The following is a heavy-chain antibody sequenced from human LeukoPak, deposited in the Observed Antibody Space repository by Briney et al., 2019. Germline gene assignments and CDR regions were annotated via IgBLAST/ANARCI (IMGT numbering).Heavy chain of an antibody. J-gene: IGHJ4*02. D-gene: IGHD5-12*01. V-gene: IGHV3-30*02. CDR1: GFVFSNYG. Sequence: PGGSLRLSCQASGFVFSNYGMHWVRQAPGKGLEWVAFVRYDGRNQYYADSVQGRFTISRDNSSNTLYLQMNSLRPEDTGVYSCAKDSNSGYVSVGPDYWGLGTLVTVSS. CDR2: VRYDGRNQ. CDR3: AKDSNSGYVSVGPDY.